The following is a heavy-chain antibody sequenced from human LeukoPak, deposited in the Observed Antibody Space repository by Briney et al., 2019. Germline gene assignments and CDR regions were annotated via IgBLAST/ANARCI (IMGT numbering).Heavy chain of an antibody. Sequence: SETLSLTCAVSGGSISSSNWWSWVRQPPGKGLEWIGEIYHSGSTYYNPSLKSRVTISVDTSKNQFSLKLSSVTAADTAVYYCARALGYCSGGSCSGGWFDPWGQGTLVTVSS. CDR1: GGSISSSNW. V-gene: IGHV4-4*02. D-gene: IGHD2-15*01. J-gene: IGHJ5*02. CDR2: IYHSGST. CDR3: ARALGYCSGGSCSGGWFDP.